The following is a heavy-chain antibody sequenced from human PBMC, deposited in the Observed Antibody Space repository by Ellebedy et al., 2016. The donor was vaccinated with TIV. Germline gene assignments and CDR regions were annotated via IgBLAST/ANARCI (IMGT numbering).Heavy chain of an antibody. D-gene: IGHD6-13*01. CDR1: GFTSSTYW. V-gene: IGHV3-7*01. CDR3: ARVTYSSNWFRRGYFDF. CDR2: TNQDGSEK. Sequence: PGGSLRPSCAASGFTSSTYWMTWVRQAPGKGLEWVANTNQDGSEKTYVDSVKGRFTISRDNAKNTLYLQMNSLRAEDTALYYCARVTYSSNWFRRGYFDFWGQGTLVTVSS. J-gene: IGHJ4*02.